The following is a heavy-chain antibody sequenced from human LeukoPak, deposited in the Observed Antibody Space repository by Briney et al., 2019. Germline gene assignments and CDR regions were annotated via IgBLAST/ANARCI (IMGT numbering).Heavy chain of an antibody. J-gene: IGHJ4*02. D-gene: IGHD3-22*01. CDR1: GYTFTGYY. CDR2: INSNSGGT. CDR3: ARRVGYDSSGYYYVSTGSLVY. V-gene: IGHV1-2*06. Sequence: ASVKVSCKASGYTFTGYYMHWVGQAAGQGLEWMGRINSNSGGTNYAQKFQGRVTMTRDTSISTAYMELSRLRSDDTAVYYCARRVGYDSSGYYYVSTGSLVYWGQGTLVTVSS.